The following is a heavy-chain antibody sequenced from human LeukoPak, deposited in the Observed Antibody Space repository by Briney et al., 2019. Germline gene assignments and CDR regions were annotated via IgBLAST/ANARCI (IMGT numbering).Heavy chain of an antibody. CDR1: GYTFTSYG. D-gene: IGHD2-15*01. J-gene: IGHJ4*02. Sequence: ASVEVSCKASGYTFTSYGISWVRQAPGQGLEWMGWISAHNGNTNYAQKLQGRVTMTTDTSTSTAYMELRSLRSDDTAVYYCARAFFHSTSFDYWGQGTLVTVSS. V-gene: IGHV1-18*01. CDR2: ISAHNGNT. CDR3: ARAFFHSTSFDY.